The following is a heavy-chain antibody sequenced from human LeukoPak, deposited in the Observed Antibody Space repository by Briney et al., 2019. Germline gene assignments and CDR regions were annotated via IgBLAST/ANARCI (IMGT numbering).Heavy chain of an antibody. CDR1: GGSISSGGYS. CDR2: IYHSEST. D-gene: IGHD4-11*01. CDR3: ARQTTSSGMDV. J-gene: IGHJ6*02. V-gene: IGHV4-30-2*01. Sequence: SETLSLTCAVSGGSISSGGYSWSWIRQPPGKGLEWIGYIYHSESTYYNPSLKSRVTISVDRSKNQFSLKLSSVTAADTAVYYCARQTTSSGMDVWGQGTTVTVSS.